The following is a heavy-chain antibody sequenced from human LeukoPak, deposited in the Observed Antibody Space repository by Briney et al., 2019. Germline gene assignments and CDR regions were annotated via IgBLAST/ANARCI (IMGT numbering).Heavy chain of an antibody. CDR3: ARAGICGGDCYPPGYFQH. CDR2: IYYSGST. CDR1: GGSISSSSYY. J-gene: IGHJ1*01. V-gene: IGHV4-39*07. Sequence: SETLSLTCTVSGGSISSSSYYWGWIRQPPGMGLEWIGSIYYSGSTYYNPSLKSRVTISVDTSKNQFSLKLSSVTAADTAVYYCARAGICGGDCYPPGYFQHWGQGTLVTVSS. D-gene: IGHD2-21*02.